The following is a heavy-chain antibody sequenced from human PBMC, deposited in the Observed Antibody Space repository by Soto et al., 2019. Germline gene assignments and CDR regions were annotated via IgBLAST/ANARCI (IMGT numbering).Heavy chain of an antibody. CDR1: GYRFTSYW. V-gene: IGHV5-51*01. CDR3: TRQMIQPQMWYNMDV. D-gene: IGHD1-1*01. CDR2: INPYDSDT. J-gene: IGHJ6*02. Sequence: PGESLKISCKGFGYRFTSYWIGWVRQMPGKGLEWMGIINPYDSDTRYSPSFQGQVTISADKSISTVYLQWSSLKASDTAMYFCTRQMIQPQMWYNMDVWGQGTTVTVSS.